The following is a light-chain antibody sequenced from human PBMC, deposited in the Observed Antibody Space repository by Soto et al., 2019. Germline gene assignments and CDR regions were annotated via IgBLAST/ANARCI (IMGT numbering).Light chain of an antibody. CDR2: GAS. CDR1: QNVDSNY. CDR3: QQYGGSPQT. Sequence: EIVLTQSPGTLSLSPGERATLSCRASQNVDSNYLAWYQQKPGQAPRLLIYGASSRATGIPDRFSGSGSGTDFTLTISRLEPEDFAVYYCQQYGGSPQTFGQGTKVDI. J-gene: IGKJ1*01. V-gene: IGKV3-20*01.